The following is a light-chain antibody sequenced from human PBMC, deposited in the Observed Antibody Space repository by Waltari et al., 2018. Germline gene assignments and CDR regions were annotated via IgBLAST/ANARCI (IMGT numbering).Light chain of an antibody. CDR2: KAS. CDR3: QQYNSYPT. J-gene: IGKJ1*01. Sequence: IQMNQSPSTLSASVGDRVTITCRASQSISSWLAWYQQKPGKAPKLLIYKASSLESGVPSRFSGSGSGTEFTLTISSLQPDDFATYYCQQYNSYPTFGQGTKVEIK. V-gene: IGKV1-5*03. CDR1: QSISSW.